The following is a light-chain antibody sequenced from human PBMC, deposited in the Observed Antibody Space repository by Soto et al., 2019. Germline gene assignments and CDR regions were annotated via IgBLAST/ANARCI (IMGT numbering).Light chain of an antibody. CDR2: DVS. V-gene: IGLV2-14*01. Sequence: QSALTQPASVSGSPGQSITISCTGISSDVGGYNYVSWYQQHPDKAPKLMIYDVSNRRSGVSNRFSGSKSGNTASLTISGLLADDEADYYGYSYISSSTVLFGGGTQLTGL. CDR1: SSDVGGYNY. J-gene: IGLJ2*01. CDR3: YSYISSSTVL.